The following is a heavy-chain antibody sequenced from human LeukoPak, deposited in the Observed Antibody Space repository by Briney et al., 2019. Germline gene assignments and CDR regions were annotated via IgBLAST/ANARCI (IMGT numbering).Heavy chain of an antibody. CDR2: IIPIFGTA. CDR3: ARAQSWASSSWYAVWFDP. CDR1: GGTFSGYA. Sequence: SVKVSCKASGGTFSGYAISWVRQAPGQGLEWMGGIIPIFGTANYAQKFQGRVTITTDESTSTAYMELSSLRSEDTAVYYCARAQSWASSSWYAVWFDPWGQGTLVTVSS. D-gene: IGHD6-13*01. V-gene: IGHV1-69*05. J-gene: IGHJ5*02.